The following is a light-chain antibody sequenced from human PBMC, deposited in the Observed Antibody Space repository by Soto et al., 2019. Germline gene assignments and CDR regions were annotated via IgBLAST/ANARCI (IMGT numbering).Light chain of an antibody. V-gene: IGKV1-5*01. Sequence: DIQMTQSPSTLSASVGDTVTITCRASQSISSWLAWYQKKPGKAPKLLIYAASSLQSGVPSRFSGSGSGTDFTLTISRLEPEDFAVYYCQKYGSSPQITVGHGTRLVIK. CDR2: AAS. J-gene: IGKJ5*01. CDR1: QSISSW. CDR3: QKYGSSPQIT.